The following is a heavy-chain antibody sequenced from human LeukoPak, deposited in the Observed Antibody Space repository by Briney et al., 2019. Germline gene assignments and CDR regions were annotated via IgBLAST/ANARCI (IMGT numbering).Heavy chain of an antibody. CDR1: GGSISSYY. CDR3: ARGVGGDTDFDY. D-gene: IGHD5-18*01. CDR2: IYYSGST. Sequence: PSETLSRTCTVSGGSISSYYWSWIRQPPGKGLEWIGYIYYSGSTNYNPSLKSRVTISVDTSKNQFSLKLSSVTAADTAVYYCARGVGGDTDFDYWGQGTLVTVSS. V-gene: IGHV4-59*01. J-gene: IGHJ4*01.